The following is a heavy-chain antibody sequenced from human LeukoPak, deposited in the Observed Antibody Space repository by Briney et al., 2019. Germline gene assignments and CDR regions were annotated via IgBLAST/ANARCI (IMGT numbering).Heavy chain of an antibody. V-gene: IGHV3-30*04. CDR3: ARGSGSYHDY. Sequence: GGSLRLSCAASGFTFSSYAMYWVRQAPGKGLEWVAVISYDGSNKYYADSVKGRFTISRDNSKNTLYLQMNSLRAEDTAVYYCARGSGSYHDYWGQGTLVTVSS. J-gene: IGHJ4*02. CDR2: ISYDGSNK. D-gene: IGHD3-10*01. CDR1: GFTFSSYA.